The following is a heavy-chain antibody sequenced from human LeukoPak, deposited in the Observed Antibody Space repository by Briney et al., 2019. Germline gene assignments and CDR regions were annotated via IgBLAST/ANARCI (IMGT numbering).Heavy chain of an antibody. CDR1: GFTFSNAW. D-gene: IGHD3-10*01. CDR2: ISSSGGST. Sequence: QTGGSLRLSCAASGFTFSNAWMNWVRQAPGKGLEWVSSISSSGGSTYYADSVRGRFTISRDNSKNTLYLQMNSLRAEDTAIYYCAKDLVTGSLDYWGQGTLVTVSS. V-gene: IGHV3-23*01. J-gene: IGHJ4*02. CDR3: AKDLVTGSLDY.